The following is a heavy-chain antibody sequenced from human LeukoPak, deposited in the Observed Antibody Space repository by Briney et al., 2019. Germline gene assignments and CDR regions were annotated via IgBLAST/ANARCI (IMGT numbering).Heavy chain of an antibody. J-gene: IGHJ4*02. D-gene: IGHD3-22*01. CDR3: VRDRDGSGYYYLY. V-gene: IGHV3-48*01. Sequence: PGGSLRLSCAASGFTFSSFSMNWVRQAPGQGLDLVSYISSGSGTIYYADSVKGRFTISRDNAKNSLFLQMNSLRAEDTALYYCVRDRDGSGYYYLYWGQGTLVTVSS. CDR2: ISSGSGTI. CDR1: GFTFSSFS.